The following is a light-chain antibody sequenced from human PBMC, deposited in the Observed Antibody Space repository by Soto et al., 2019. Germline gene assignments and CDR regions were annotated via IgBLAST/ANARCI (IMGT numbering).Light chain of an antibody. Sequence: QSVLTQPPSASGSPGQSVTISCTGANSDFGSYNFVSWYQQHPGKAPKLLIYEVTKRPSGVPDRFSGSKSGNTASLTVSGLQAEDEAVYYCSSYAGSTNRYLFGSGTKVTVL. CDR1: NSDFGSYNF. CDR3: SSYAGSTNRYL. J-gene: IGLJ1*01. V-gene: IGLV2-8*01. CDR2: EVT.